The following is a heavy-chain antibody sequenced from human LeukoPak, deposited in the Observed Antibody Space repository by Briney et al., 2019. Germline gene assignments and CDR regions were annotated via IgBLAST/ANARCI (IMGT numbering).Heavy chain of an antibody. D-gene: IGHD6-13*01. Sequence: SVKVSCKASGGTFSSYAISWVRQAPGQGLEWMGRIIPIFGTANYAQKFQGRVTITTDESTSTAYMELSSLRSEDTAVYYCAADGDSSSWPSFFPYYYYYYMDVWGKGTTVTVSS. CDR2: IIPIFGTA. CDR3: AADGDSSSWPSFFPYYYYYYMDV. CDR1: GGTFSSYA. V-gene: IGHV1-69*05. J-gene: IGHJ6*03.